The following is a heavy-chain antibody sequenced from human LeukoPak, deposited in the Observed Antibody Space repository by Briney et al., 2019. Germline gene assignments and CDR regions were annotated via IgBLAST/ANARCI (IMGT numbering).Heavy chain of an antibody. CDR2: TAYRSRWFT. Sequence: SETLSLTCAISGDSVSSKTVAWNWIRQSPSRGLEWLGKTAYRSRWFTDYAVPVKGRITINPDTSKNQFSLELNSVTPEDTAVYYCARDPRYAGGIFFDYWGQGILVTVSS. J-gene: IGHJ4*02. V-gene: IGHV6-1*01. CDR3: ARDPRYAGGIFFDY. CDR1: GDSVSSKTVA. D-gene: IGHD2-2*01.